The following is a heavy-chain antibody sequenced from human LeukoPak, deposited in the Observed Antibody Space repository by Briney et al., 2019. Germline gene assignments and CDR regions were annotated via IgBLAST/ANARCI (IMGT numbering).Heavy chain of an antibody. V-gene: IGHV1-2*02. CDR2: IYPYTGAT. CDR3: ARDGPAQMVDFDY. Sequence: ASVKVSCKASGYTFSGTGWYLYWLRQAPGQGLECMGWIYPYTGATHYAQKFQGRVATTRDTSISTAYMELSRLRPDDTAVYYCARDGPAQMVDFDYWGQGTLVTVSS. D-gene: IGHD3-10*01. J-gene: IGHJ4*02. CDR1: GYTFSGTGWY.